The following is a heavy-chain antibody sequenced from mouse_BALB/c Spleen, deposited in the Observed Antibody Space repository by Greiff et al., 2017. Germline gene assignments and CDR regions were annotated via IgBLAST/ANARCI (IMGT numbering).Heavy chain of an antibody. CDR3: AKSYYGSSYWYFDV. CDR1: GFTFSSYA. V-gene: IGHV5-6-5*01. CDR2: ISSGGST. Sequence: DVKLVESGGGLVKPGGSLKLSCAASGFTFSSYAMSWVRQTPEKRLEWVASISSGGSTYYPDSVKGRFTISRDNARNILYLQMSSLRSEDTAMYYCAKSYYGSSYWYFDVWGAGTTVTVSS. J-gene: IGHJ1*01. D-gene: IGHD1-1*01.